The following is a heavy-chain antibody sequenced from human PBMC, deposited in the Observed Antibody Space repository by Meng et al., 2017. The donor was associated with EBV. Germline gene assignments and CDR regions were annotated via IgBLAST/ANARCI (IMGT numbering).Heavy chain of an antibody. CDR2: IIPILGIA. CDR1: GGTFSSYA. CDR3: ARERPGGMATTPYFDY. Sequence: QVQLVQSGAEVKKPGSSVEVSCKASGGTFSSYAISWVRQAPGQGLEWMGGIIPILGIANYAQKFQGRVTITADKSTSTAYMELSSLGSEDTAVYYCARERPGGMATTPYFDYWGQGTLVTVSS. D-gene: IGHD5-24*01. J-gene: IGHJ4*02. V-gene: IGHV1-69*10.